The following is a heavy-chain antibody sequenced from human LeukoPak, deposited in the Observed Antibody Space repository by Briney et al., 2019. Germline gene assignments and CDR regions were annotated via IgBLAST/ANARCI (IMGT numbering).Heavy chain of an antibody. CDR3: ASTGSTSCSNYFHY. CDR1: GFTFSSYI. CDR2: ISSSSSTI. D-gene: IGHD2-2*01. V-gene: IGHV3-48*04. Sequence: PGGSLRLSCAASGFTFSSYIMNWVRQAPGKGLEWVSYISSSSSTIYCADSVKGRFTLSRDNAKNSLYLQMNSLRAEDTAVYYCASTGSTSCSNYFHYWGQGTLVTVSS. J-gene: IGHJ4*02.